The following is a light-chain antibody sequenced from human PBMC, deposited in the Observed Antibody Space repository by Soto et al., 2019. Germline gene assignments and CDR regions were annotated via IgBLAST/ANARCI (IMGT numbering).Light chain of an antibody. CDR1: SSNVQNNY. CDR3: VTWDSSLSAAV. CDR2: GNN. V-gene: IGLV1-51*01. J-gene: IGLJ2*01. Sequence: QSVLTQPPSVSAAPGQTVTISCSGSSSNVQNNYVSWHQQLPGAAPKLLIYGNNKRPSGIPDRFSGSKSGATATLGITGLQTGDAADYYCVTWDSSLSAAVFGGGTKLNVL.